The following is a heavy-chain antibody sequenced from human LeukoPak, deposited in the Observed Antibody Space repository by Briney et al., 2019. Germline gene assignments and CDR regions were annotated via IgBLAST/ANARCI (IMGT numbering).Heavy chain of an antibody. CDR3: AREFGYFYGY. V-gene: IGHV1-2*02. D-gene: IGHD5-18*01. CDR1: GYTFTDYY. CDR2: INPNSGGT. J-gene: IGHJ4*02. Sequence: ASVTVSCTASGYTFTDYYMHWVRQAPGQGLEWMGWINPNSGGTNYAQKFQGRVTMTRDTSISTAYMELNRLRSDDTAVYYCAREFGYFYGYWGQGTLVTVSS.